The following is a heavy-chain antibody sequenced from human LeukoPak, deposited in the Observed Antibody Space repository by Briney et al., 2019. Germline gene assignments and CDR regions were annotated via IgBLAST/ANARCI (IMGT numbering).Heavy chain of an antibody. CDR3: ARELAY. J-gene: IGHJ4*02. Sequence: PGGSLRLSCAASGFTFSSYAMHWVRQAPGKGLEWVAVISYDGSNKYYADSVKGRFTISRDNSKNTLYLQTNSLRAEDTAVYYCARELAYWGQGTLVTVSS. CDR1: GFTFSSYA. CDR2: ISYDGSNK. V-gene: IGHV3-30*04.